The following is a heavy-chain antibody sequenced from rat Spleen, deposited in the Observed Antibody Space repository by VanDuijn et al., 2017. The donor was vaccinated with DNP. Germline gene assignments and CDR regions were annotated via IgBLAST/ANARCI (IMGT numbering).Heavy chain of an antibody. Sequence: QVQLKESGPGLVQPSQTLSLTCTVSGFSLTSYGVSWVRQPPGKGLEWIGAIWSGGSTDYNSALKSRLSISRDTSKSQVFLQMNSLQTEDTAIYFCTREEPRVLSFFSSLFDYWGQGVMVTVSS. V-gene: IGHV2-15*01. CDR1: GFSLTSYG. D-gene: IGHD1-8*01. CDR2: IWSGGST. CDR3: TREEPRVLSFFSSLFDY. J-gene: IGHJ2*01.